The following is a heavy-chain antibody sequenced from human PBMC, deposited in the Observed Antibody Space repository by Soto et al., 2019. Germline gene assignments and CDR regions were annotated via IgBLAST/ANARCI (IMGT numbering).Heavy chain of an antibody. Sequence: PXASLKISCKGSGYSFTSYWINWVRQMPGKGLEWMGSIDPSDSYTNYSPSFQGHVTISADTSISTAYLQWSSLKASDTAMYYCARGPPIAARSRSSDYWGQGTLVTVSS. V-gene: IGHV5-10-1*01. CDR2: IDPSDSYT. J-gene: IGHJ4*02. CDR1: GYSFTSYW. CDR3: ARGPPIAARSRSSDY. D-gene: IGHD6-6*01.